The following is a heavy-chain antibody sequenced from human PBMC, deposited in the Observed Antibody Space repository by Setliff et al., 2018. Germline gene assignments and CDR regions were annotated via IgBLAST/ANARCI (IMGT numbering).Heavy chain of an antibody. CDR2: INYSGTT. CDR3: VRDRSIYNIWSGDNTGSSKDHY. J-gene: IGHJ4*02. Sequence: NPSETLSLTCSVSGGSISTHRWSWIRQPPGKGLEWIGSINYSGTTHYNPSLKGRGTMSVGTSKNQFSLRLSSVTAADTAVYYCVRDRSIYNIWSGDNTGSSKDHYWGQGTPVTVSS. CDR1: GGSISTHR. V-gene: IGHV4-59*11. D-gene: IGHD3-3*01.